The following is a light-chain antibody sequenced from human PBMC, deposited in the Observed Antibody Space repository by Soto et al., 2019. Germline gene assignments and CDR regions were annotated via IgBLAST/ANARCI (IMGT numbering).Light chain of an antibody. CDR1: SSNIESNT. V-gene: IGLV1-44*01. CDR3: AAWDDILNGYV. CDR2: SNY. J-gene: IGLJ1*01. Sequence: QSVLTQPPSASGTPGQRVTLSCSGSSSNIESNTVTWYQQLPGTAPKLVIYSNYDRPSGVPDRFSGSTSGTSASLVIRGLQSEDEADYYCAAWDDILNGYVFGGGTKLTVL.